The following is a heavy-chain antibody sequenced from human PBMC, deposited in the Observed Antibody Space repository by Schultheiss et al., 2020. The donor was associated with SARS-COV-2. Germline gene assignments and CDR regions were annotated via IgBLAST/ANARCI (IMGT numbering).Heavy chain of an antibody. CDR3: ARAGGSGWLSWFDP. D-gene: IGHD6-19*01. Sequence: SETLSLTCTVSGGSITRGSSYWSWIRQPAGKGLEWIGRIYTSGSTNYNPSLKSRVTMSLDTSKNQFSLKLSSVTAADTAVYYCARAGGSGWLSWFDPWGQGTLVTVSS. CDR2: IYTSGST. V-gene: IGHV4-61*02. J-gene: IGHJ5*02. CDR1: GGSITRGSSY.